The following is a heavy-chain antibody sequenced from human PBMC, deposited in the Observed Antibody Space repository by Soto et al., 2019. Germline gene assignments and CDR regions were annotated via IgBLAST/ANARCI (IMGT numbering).Heavy chain of an antibody. J-gene: IGHJ4*02. D-gene: IGHD3-3*01. CDR3: VKDVEWSLDF. Sequence: PGGSLRLSCAASGFTFGSYWMNWVRQAPGRGMEWVAKINEDGRDKYFADSVMGQFTISRDNSRNSVFLEMSSLRAEDTAIYYCVKDVEWSLDFWGQGALVTVSS. CDR2: INEDGRDK. CDR1: GFTFGSYW. V-gene: IGHV3-7*03.